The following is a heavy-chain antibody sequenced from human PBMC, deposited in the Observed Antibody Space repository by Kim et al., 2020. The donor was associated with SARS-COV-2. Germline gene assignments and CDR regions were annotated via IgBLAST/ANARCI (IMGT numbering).Heavy chain of an antibody. V-gene: IGHV4-39*01. Sequence: SETLSLTCTVSGGSISSSSYYWGWIRQPPGKGLEWIGSIYYSGSTYYNPSLKSRVTISVDTSKNQFSLKLSSVTAADTAVYYCASDGVGRSWGIDYWGQGTLVTVSS. D-gene: IGHD6-6*01. CDR1: GGSISSSSYY. CDR3: ASDGVGRSWGIDY. J-gene: IGHJ4*02. CDR2: IYYSGST.